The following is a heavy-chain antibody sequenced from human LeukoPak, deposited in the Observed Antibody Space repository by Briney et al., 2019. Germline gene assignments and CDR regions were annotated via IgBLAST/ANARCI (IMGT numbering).Heavy chain of an antibody. CDR2: INSDGGST. Sequence: GGSLRLSCAASGFIFSNYGMHWVRQAPGKGLVWVSRINSDGGSTSYADSVKGRFTISRDNAKNTLYLQMNSLRAEDTAVYYCSTVAGRDWYFDLWGRGTLVTVSS. V-gene: IGHV3-74*01. J-gene: IGHJ2*01. D-gene: IGHD6-19*01. CDR3: STVAGRDWYFDL. CDR1: GFIFSNYG.